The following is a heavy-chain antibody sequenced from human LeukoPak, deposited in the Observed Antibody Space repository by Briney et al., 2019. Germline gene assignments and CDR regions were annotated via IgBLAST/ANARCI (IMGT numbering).Heavy chain of an antibody. V-gene: IGHV3-74*01. Sequence: GGSLRLSCAASGFTFSNDWMHWVRQAPGKGLVWVSRINSDGSSTTYADSVKGRFTISRDNAKNTLYLQMSSLRAEDTAVYYCVKDPIPYSSGWPTFDYWGQGTLVTVSS. J-gene: IGHJ4*02. D-gene: IGHD6-19*01. CDR3: VKDPIPYSSGWPTFDY. CDR2: INSDGSST. CDR1: GFTFSNDW.